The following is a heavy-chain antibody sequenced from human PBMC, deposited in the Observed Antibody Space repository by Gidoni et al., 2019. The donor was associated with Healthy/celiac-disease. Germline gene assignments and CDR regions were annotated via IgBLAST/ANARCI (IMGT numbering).Heavy chain of an antibody. J-gene: IGHJ6*02. D-gene: IGHD5-12*01. CDR2: IKQDGSEK. CDR3: AREDGGYGGYYYGMDV. V-gene: IGHV3-7*03. CDR1: GFTFSSYW. Sequence: EVQLVESGGGLVKPGGSLRLSCAASGFTFSSYWMSWVRQAPGKGLEWVANIKQDGSEKYYVDSVKGRFTISRDNAKNSLYLQMNSLRAEDTAVYYCAREDGGYGGYYYGMDVWGQGTTVTVSS.